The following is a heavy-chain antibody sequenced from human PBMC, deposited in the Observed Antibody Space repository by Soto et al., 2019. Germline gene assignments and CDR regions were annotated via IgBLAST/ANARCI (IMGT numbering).Heavy chain of an antibody. D-gene: IGHD6-19*01. CDR2: IWYDGSNK. CDR3: ARDKSQWLGGGVDY. Sequence: QVQLVESGGGVVQPGRSLRLSCAASGFTFSSYGMHWVRQAPGKGLEWVAVIWYDGSNKYYADSVKGRFTISRDNSQNTLYLQMNSLRAEDTAVYYCARDKSQWLGGGVDYWGQGTLVTVSS. J-gene: IGHJ4*02. CDR1: GFTFSSYG. V-gene: IGHV3-33*01.